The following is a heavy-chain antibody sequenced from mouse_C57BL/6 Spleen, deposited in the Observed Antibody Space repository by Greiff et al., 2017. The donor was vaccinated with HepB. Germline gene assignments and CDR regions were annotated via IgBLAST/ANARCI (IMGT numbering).Heavy chain of an antibody. CDR2: IDPSDSGT. CDR1: GYTFTSYW. J-gene: IGHJ3*01. Sequence: QVQLQQPGAELVRPGSSVKLSCKASGYTFTSYWMHWVKQRPIQGLEWIGNIDPSDSGTHYNQKFKDKATLTVDKSSSTAYMQLSSLTSEDSAVYYCARGDAYWGQGTLVTVSA. V-gene: IGHV1-52*01. CDR3: ARGDAY.